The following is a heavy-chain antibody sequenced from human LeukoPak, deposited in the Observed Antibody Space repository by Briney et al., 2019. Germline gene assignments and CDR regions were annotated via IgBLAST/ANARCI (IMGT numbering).Heavy chain of an antibody. V-gene: IGHV3-74*01. CDR3: ARGGTAMTTLDYMDV. CDR1: GFTFSSNW. D-gene: IGHD4-11*01. J-gene: IGHJ6*03. CDR2: LSSDGMTI. Sequence: GGALRLSCAASGFTFSSNWMHWVRQAPGKGLVWVSRLSSDGMTITYADFVKGRFTISRDNAKNMLFLQMDSLRAEDTAVYFCARGGTAMTTLDYMDVWGKGTTVTVSS.